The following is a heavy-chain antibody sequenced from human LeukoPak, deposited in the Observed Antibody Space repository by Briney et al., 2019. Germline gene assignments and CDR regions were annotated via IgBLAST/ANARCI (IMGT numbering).Heavy chain of an antibody. CDR3: ARAGGYCSGGSCYSISHYYYYYMDV. J-gene: IGHJ6*03. V-gene: IGHV1-2*02. CDR1: GYTFTGYD. D-gene: IGHD2-15*01. Sequence: ASVKVSCKASGYTFTGYDMHWLRQAPAQGIEWMGWINPNSGGTNYAQKFQGRVTMTSDTSTSTAYMELSRLRSDDTAVYYCARAGGYCSGGSCYSISHYYYYYMDVWGKGTTVTVSS. CDR2: INPNSGGT.